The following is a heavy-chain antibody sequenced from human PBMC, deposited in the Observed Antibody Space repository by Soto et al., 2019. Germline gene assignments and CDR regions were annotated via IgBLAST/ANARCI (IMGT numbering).Heavy chain of an antibody. Sequence: TGGSLRRSGAASGFTFSSYAMGWVPQAPEKGLEWVSAISGSAGSTYYADSVKGRFTISRDNSKNTLNLQMNSLRAEDTAVYYCAKGASGYSYGYGYYYYGMDVWGQGTTVTVSS. J-gene: IGHJ6*02. CDR2: ISGSAGST. D-gene: IGHD5-18*01. CDR3: AKGASGYSYGYGYYYYGMDV. V-gene: IGHV3-23*01. CDR1: GFTFSSYA.